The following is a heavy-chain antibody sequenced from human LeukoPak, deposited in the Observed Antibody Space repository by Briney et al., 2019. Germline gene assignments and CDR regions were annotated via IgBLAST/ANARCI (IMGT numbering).Heavy chain of an antibody. D-gene: IGHD6-13*01. Sequence: NASETLSLTCTVSGGSISTYYWSWVRQPPGKGLEWIGCIYSIGSTNYNPSLKSRVSISLDTSKNQFSLKLSSVTAADTAVYYCAKRGYSSSWTSCESWGQGTLVTVSS. CDR3: AKRGYSSSWTSCES. V-gene: IGHV4-59*08. CDR2: IYSIGST. J-gene: IGHJ4*02. CDR1: GGSISTYY.